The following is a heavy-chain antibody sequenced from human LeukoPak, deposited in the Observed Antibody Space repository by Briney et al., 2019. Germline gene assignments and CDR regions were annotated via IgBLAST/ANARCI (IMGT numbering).Heavy chain of an antibody. CDR2: INTDGSST. CDR1: GFTFSSYW. Sequence: GGSLRLSCAASGFTFSSYWMHWVRQAPGKGLVWVSRINTDGSSTSYADSVKGRFTISRDNAKNTLYLQMNSLRAEDTAVYYCARRSISLTLPRYYYYYYMDVWGKGTTVTVSS. D-gene: IGHD3-9*01. J-gene: IGHJ6*03. V-gene: IGHV3-74*01. CDR3: ARRSISLTLPRYYYYYYMDV.